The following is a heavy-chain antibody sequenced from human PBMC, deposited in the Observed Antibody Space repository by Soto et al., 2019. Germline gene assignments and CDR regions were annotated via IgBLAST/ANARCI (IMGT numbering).Heavy chain of an antibody. CDR1: GFTFSSHA. V-gene: IGHV3-30-3*01. J-gene: IGHJ4*02. Sequence: GGSLRLSCAASGFTFSSHAMHWVRQAPGKGLEWVAVISYDGSNKYYADSVKGRFTISRDNSKNTLYLQMNSLRAEDTAVYYCAAAYCSSTSCYDGAYYFDYWGQGTLVTVSS. D-gene: IGHD2-2*01. CDR2: ISYDGSNK. CDR3: AAAYCSSTSCYDGAYYFDY.